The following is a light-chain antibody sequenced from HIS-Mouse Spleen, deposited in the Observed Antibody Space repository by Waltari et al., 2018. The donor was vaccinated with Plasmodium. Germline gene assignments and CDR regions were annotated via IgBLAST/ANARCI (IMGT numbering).Light chain of an antibody. Sequence: EIVMPQSPATLSVSPGERATLSCRASQSVSSNLAWYQQKPGQAPRLLIYGAFTRATGIPARFSGSGSGTGFTLTISSLQSEDFAVYYCQQYNNWSFTFGPGTKVDIK. J-gene: IGKJ3*01. V-gene: IGKV3-15*01. CDR3: QQYNNWSFT. CDR2: GAF. CDR1: QSVSSN.